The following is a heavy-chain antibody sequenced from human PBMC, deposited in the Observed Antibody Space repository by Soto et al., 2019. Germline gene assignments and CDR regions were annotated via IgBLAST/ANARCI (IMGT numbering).Heavy chain of an antibody. D-gene: IGHD3-10*01. CDR3: ARRTPMVRGVITHPLYGMDV. CDR2: IYYSGST. CDR1: GGSISSGGYY. J-gene: IGHJ6*02. V-gene: IGHV4-31*03. Sequence: QVQLQESGPGLVKPSQTLSLTCTVSGGSISSGGYYWSWIRQHPGKGLEWIGYIYYSGSTYYNPSLKSRVTISVDTSKNQFSLKLISVTVADTAVYYCARRTPMVRGVITHPLYGMDVWGQGTTVTVSS.